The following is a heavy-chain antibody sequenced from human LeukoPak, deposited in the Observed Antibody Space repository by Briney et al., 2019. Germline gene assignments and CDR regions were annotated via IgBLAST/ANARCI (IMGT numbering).Heavy chain of an antibody. J-gene: IGHJ4*02. D-gene: IGHD2-2*01. V-gene: IGHV3-21*01. CDR1: GFTFSCCS. CDR3: ARRCSSTSCYHFDY. Sequence: PGGSLRLSCAASGFTFSCCSMYLVRQSPGNVLDWVSSISSSSSYIYYADSVKGRFTISRDNAKNSLYLQMNSLRAEDTAVCYCARRCSSTSCYHFDYWGQGTLVTVSS. CDR2: ISSSSSYI.